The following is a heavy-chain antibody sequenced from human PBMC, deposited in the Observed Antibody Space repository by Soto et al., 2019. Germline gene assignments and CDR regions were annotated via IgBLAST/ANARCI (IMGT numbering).Heavy chain of an antibody. D-gene: IGHD1-26*01. CDR3: ATDKYGAGRVGVQF. CDR1: GGTSTIYT. CDR2: IVPTLRIT. V-gene: IGHV1-69*08. Sequence: QVQLVQSGAEVKKPGASLRVSCETSGGTSTIYTITWVRQAPGQGLQWMGRIVPTLRITNYAQEFQGRLTIPADSSTSTAHIELTSLTSEDTAVYYCATDKYGAGRVGVQFWGQGTLVTVSS. J-gene: IGHJ4*02.